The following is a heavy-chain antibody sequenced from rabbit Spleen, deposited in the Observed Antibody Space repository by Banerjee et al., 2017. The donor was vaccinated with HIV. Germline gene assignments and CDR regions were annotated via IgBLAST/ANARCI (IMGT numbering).Heavy chain of an antibody. J-gene: IGHJ6*01. CDR3: ARDTSSSFSSYGMDL. Sequence: QSLEESGGDLVKPEGSLTLTCTASGFSFSSSDYMCWVRQPPGKGPEWIACIGAGVSYTTYFATWAKGRFTISETSSTTVTLQVTRLTAADTVTYFCARDTSSSFSSYGMDLWGPGTLVTVS. CDR1: GFSFSSSDY. CDR2: IGAGVSYTT. V-gene: IGHV1S40*01. D-gene: IGHD1-1*01.